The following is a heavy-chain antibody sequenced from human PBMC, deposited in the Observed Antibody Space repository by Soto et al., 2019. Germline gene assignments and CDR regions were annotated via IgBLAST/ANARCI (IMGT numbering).Heavy chain of an antibody. CDR2: IHYSGRT. Sequence: PSETRSLTCAVSGGSITSGAYYWTWIRQHPGKGLEWIAYIHYSGRTYYNPSLKSRVTISVDTSNNQFSLKLSSVTAADTAVYYCARHYFDSSGYSNWFDPWGQGTLVTVSS. J-gene: IGHJ5*02. D-gene: IGHD3-22*01. CDR3: ARHYFDSSGYSNWFDP. CDR1: GGSITSGAYY. V-gene: IGHV4-31*11.